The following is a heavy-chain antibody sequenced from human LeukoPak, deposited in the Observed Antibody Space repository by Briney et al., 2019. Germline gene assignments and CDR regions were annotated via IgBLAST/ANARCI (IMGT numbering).Heavy chain of an antibody. J-gene: IGHJ5*02. V-gene: IGHV1-3*01. D-gene: IGHD2-2*01. CDR3: ARGDCSSTSCYVGGWFDP. Sequence: ASVQVSCQASGYTFTSYAMHWVRPAPGQRLEWMGWINAGNGNTKYSQKFQGRVTITRDTSASTAYMELSSLRSEDTAVYYCARGDCSSTSCYVGGWFDPWGQGTLVTVSS. CDR1: GYTFTSYA. CDR2: INAGNGNT.